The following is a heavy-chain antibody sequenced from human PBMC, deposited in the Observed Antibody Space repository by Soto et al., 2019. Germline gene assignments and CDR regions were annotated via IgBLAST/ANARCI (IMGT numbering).Heavy chain of an antibody. D-gene: IGHD3-9*01. CDR1: GFTISSYG. Sequence: EVQLLESGGGLVQPGGSLRLSCAASGFTISSYGMTWVRQAPGKGLEWVSTIRGSDGSTYDADSLKGRFTISRDNSKNTVYLQMNSLRVEDTAVYFCAKDVNYDILAGYYYNWGQGTLVSVSS. V-gene: IGHV3-23*01. J-gene: IGHJ4*02. CDR2: IRGSDGST. CDR3: AKDVNYDILAGYYYN.